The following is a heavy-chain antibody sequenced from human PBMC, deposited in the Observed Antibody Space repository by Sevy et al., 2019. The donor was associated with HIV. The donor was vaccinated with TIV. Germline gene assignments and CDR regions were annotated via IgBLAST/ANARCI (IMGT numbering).Heavy chain of an antibody. D-gene: IGHD4-17*01. CDR2: ISYGGSNK. Sequence: GGSLRLSCAASEFTFSSYAMHWVRQAPGKGLEWVAVISYGGSNKYYADSVKGRFTISRDNSKNTLYLQMNSLRAEDTAVYYCARVTVTTSWYFDLWGRGTLVTVSS. J-gene: IGHJ2*01. V-gene: IGHV3-30-3*01. CDR3: ARVTVTTSWYFDL. CDR1: EFTFSSYA.